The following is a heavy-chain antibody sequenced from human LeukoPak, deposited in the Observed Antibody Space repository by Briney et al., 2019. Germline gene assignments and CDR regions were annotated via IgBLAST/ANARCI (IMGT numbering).Heavy chain of an antibody. J-gene: IGHJ5*01. CDR1: GFTFSSYA. Sequence: GRSLRLSCAASGFTFSSYAMHWARQAPDKGLEWVAFIRYDGSNKNYADSVKGRFTISRDNSKNTLYLQMNSLRAEDTAVYYCAKVYEYGDNDWFDSWGQGTLVTVSS. CDR2: IRYDGSNK. V-gene: IGHV3-30*02. CDR3: AKVYEYGDNDWFDS. D-gene: IGHD4-17*01.